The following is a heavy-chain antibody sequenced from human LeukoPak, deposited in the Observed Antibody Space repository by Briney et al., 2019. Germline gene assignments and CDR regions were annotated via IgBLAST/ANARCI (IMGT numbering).Heavy chain of an antibody. CDR2: ISAYNRDT. Sequence: ASVKVSCKASGYTFTTYGTTWVRQATGQGLEWMGWISAYNRDTHYAQNVQGRVTMTTDTSTTTAYMELRSLRSDDTAVYYCARGKGARDYWGQGTLVTASS. CDR1: GYTFTTYG. CDR3: ARGKGARDY. J-gene: IGHJ4*02. V-gene: IGHV1-18*01.